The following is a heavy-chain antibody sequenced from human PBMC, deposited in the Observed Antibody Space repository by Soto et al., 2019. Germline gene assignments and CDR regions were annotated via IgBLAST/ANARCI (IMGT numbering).Heavy chain of an antibody. D-gene: IGHD4-17*01. CDR1: GYSFTSYW. CDR3: ARHITVTTLYYYYGMDV. CDR2: IDPSDSYT. Sequence: GESLKISCKGSGYSFTSYWISWVRQMPGKGLEWMGRIDPSDSYTNYSPSFQGHVTISADKSISTAYLQWSSLKASDTAMYYCARHITVTTLYYYYGMDVWGQGTTVTAP. J-gene: IGHJ6*02. V-gene: IGHV5-10-1*01.